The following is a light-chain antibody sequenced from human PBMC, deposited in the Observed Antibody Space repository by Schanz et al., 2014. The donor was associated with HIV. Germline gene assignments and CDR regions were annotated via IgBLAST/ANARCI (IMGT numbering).Light chain of an antibody. V-gene: IGLV2-14*03. CDR2: DVS. Sequence: QSALTQPASVSGSPGQSISISCTGTSGDVGSYNYVSWYQQHPGKAPKLMIYDVSNRPSGVSNRFSGSKSGNTASLTISGLQAEDEADYYCGSFTTRNIWVFGGGTKLTVL. CDR3: GSFTTRNIWV. CDR1: SGDVGSYNY. J-gene: IGLJ3*02.